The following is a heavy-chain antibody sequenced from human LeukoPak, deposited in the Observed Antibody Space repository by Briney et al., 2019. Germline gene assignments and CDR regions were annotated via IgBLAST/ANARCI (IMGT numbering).Heavy chain of an antibody. D-gene: IGHD3-22*01. J-gene: IGHJ4*02. Sequence: GGSLRLSCAASGFTFSSYAMHWVRQAPGKGLEWVAVISYDGSNKYYADSVKRRFTFSRDNSKNTLYLQMNSLRAEDTAVYYCARDGTLYEGYYYGLDYWGQGSLVTVSS. V-gene: IGHV3-30-3*01. CDR1: GFTFSSYA. CDR2: ISYDGSNK. CDR3: ARDGTLYEGYYYGLDY.